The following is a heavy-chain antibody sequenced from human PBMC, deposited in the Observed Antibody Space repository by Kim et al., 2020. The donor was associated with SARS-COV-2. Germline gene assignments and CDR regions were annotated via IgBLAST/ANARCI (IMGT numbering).Heavy chain of an antibody. J-gene: IGHJ2*01. Sequence: GGSLRLSCAVSGFNFDDYAMHWVRQAPGEGLEWVSGISWNSRTIDYADSVKGRFTISRDNAKNSLYLQMNSLRAEDTALYYCAKDVAAEGHEWYFDLWGRGTLVTVSS. CDR3: AKDVAAEGHEWYFDL. D-gene: IGHD6-13*01. CDR2: ISWNSRTI. V-gene: IGHV3-9*01. CDR1: GFNFDDYA.